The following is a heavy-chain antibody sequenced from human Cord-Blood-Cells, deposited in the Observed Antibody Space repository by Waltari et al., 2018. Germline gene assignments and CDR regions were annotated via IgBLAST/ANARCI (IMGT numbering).Heavy chain of an antibody. CDR1: GYTFTSYD. J-gene: IGHJ4*02. CDR3: ARSPYDILTGYDRFFDY. V-gene: IGHV1-8*03. CDR2: KNPNLGNT. Sequence: QVQLVQSGAEVKKPGASVKVSCKASGYTFTSYDINWVRQATGQGLEWMGWKNPNLGNTGSAQKFQGRVTITRNPARSTSYMELSSLRSEDTAVYYGARSPYDILTGYDRFFDYWGQGTLVTVSS. D-gene: IGHD3-9*01.